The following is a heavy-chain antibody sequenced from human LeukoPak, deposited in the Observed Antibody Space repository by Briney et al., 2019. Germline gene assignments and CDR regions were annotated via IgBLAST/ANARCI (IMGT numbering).Heavy chain of an antibody. D-gene: IGHD6-13*01. CDR2: IYYSGST. J-gene: IGHJ5*02. V-gene: IGHV4-59*08. CDR3: ARHRSIAAADPRYFDP. Sequence: SETLSLTCTVSGGSISSYYWSWIRQPPGKGLEWIGYIYYSGSTNYNPSLKSRVTISVDTSKNHFSLNLSSVTAADTAFYYCARHRSIAAADPRYFDPWGQGTLVTVSS. CDR1: GGSISSYY.